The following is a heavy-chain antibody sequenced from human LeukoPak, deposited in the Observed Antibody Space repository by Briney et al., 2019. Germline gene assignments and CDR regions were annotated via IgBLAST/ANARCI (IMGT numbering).Heavy chain of an antibody. V-gene: IGHV4-38-2*01. CDR1: GYSISSSYY. CDR2: IYHSGST. D-gene: IGHD1-26*01. CDR3: ARQRGSYSIVIDY. J-gene: IGHJ4*02. Sequence: SETLSLTCAVSGYSISSSYYWGWIRQPPGKGLEWIGSIYHSGSTYYNPSLKSRVTISVDTSKNQFSLKLSSVTAADTAVYYCARQRGSYSIVIDYWGQGTLVTVSS.